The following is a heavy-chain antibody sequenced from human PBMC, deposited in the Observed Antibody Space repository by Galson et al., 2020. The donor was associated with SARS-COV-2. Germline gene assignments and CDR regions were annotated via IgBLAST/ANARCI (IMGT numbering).Heavy chain of an antibody. Sequence: GGSLRLFCIASGFTFDDYAMHWVRLTPGKGLEWVSTISWNRGSTDYADSVKGRFTISRDNDRNSLYLQMNSLRPEDTAWYYCANDLNRHIIVVSGVAGLDSWGQGTLVTVSS. CDR2: ISWNRGST. D-gene: IGHD2-2*01. V-gene: IGHV3-9*01. J-gene: IGHJ4*02. CDR1: GFTFDDYA. CDR3: ANDLNRHIIVVSGVAGLDS.